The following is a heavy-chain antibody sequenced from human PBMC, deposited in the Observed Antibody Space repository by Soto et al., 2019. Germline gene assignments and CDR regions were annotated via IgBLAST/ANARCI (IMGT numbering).Heavy chain of an antibody. CDR3: ARSLYYYDSSGYSGAY. CDR2: IYYSGTT. Sequence: SETLSLTCTVSGGSISPYYWSWIRQPPGKGLEWIGYIYYSGTTSYIPSLKSRVTMSVDTSSNQFSLKLTSVTAADTAVYYCARSLYYYDSSGYSGAYWGQGTPVTVS. J-gene: IGHJ4*02. D-gene: IGHD3-22*01. CDR1: GGSISPYY. V-gene: IGHV4-59*01.